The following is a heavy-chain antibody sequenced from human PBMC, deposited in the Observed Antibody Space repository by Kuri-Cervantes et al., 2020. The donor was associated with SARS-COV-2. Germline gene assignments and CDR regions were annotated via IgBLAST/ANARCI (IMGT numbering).Heavy chain of an antibody. Sequence: GSLRLSCTVSGGSISSSSYYWGWIRQPPGKGLEWIGSIYYSGSTYYNPSLKSRVTISVDTSKNQFSLKLSSVTAADTAVYYCARLTTSYFDYWGQRTLVTVSS. CDR2: IYYSGST. CDR1: GGSISSSSYY. J-gene: IGHJ4*02. V-gene: IGHV4-39*01. D-gene: IGHD4-11*01. CDR3: ARLTTSYFDY.